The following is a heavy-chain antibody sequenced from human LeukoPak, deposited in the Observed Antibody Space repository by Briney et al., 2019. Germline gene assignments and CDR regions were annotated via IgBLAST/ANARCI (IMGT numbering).Heavy chain of an antibody. CDR2: IYPGDSDT. D-gene: IGHD3-10*01. J-gene: IGHJ3*02. CDR3: ATNTMFRGIHAFDI. CDR1: GYSFTSYW. V-gene: IGHV5-51*01. Sequence: GESPKISCKGSGYSFTSYWIGWVRQMPGKGLEWMGIIYPGDSDTRYSPSFQGQVTISADKSISTAYLQWSSLKASDSAMYYCATNTMFRGIHAFDIWGQGTMATVSS.